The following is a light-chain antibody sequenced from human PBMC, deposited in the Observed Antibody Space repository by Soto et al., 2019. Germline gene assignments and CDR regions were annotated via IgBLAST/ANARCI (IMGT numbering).Light chain of an antibody. V-gene: IGKV1-5*01. CDR3: QQCHRYLT. J-gene: IGKJ1*01. Sequence: DIQMTQSPSTLSASVGDRVTITCRASESMSNCLAWYQQKPGKAPKLLISGASSLQSGLPSRFSGSASGTEFTLTISSLQPDDIATYYCQQCHRYLTFGQGTKVEMK. CDR2: GAS. CDR1: ESMSNC.